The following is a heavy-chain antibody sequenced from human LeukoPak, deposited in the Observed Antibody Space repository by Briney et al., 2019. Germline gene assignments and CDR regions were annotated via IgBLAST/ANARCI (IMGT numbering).Heavy chain of an antibody. CDR2: ISGSGGST. CDR1: GFTFSSYG. Sequence: GGSLRLSCAASGFTFSSYGTSWVRQAPGEGLEWVSAISGSGGSTYYADSVKGRFTISRDNSKNTLSLQMNSLRAEDTAVYYCAKEGFYCSGGSCYSFYYYYMDVWGKGTTVTVSS. V-gene: IGHV3-23*01. D-gene: IGHD2-15*01. CDR3: AKEGFYCSGGSCYSFYYYYMDV. J-gene: IGHJ6*03.